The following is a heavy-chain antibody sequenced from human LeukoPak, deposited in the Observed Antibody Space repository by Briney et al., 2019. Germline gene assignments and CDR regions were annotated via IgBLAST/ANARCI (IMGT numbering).Heavy chain of an antibody. CDR3: ARWIIGRDYSSSYFDY. Sequence: SETLSLTCTVSGGSISSYYWSWIRQPPGKGLEWIGYIYYSGSTNYNPSLKSRVTISVDTSKNQFSLKLSSVTAADTAVYYCARWIIGRDYSSSYFDYWGQGTLVTVSS. D-gene: IGHD6-13*01. CDR2: IYYSGST. J-gene: IGHJ4*02. CDR1: GGSISSYY. V-gene: IGHV4-59*08.